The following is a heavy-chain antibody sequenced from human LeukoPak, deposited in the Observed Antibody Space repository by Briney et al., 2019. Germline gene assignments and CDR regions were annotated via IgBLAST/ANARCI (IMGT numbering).Heavy chain of an antibody. V-gene: IGHV3-23*01. CDR1: GFSFSNYA. CDR2: ISGSGGST. D-gene: IGHD2-2*01. Sequence: GGSLRLSCAASGFSFSNYAMSWVRQAPGKGLEWVSTISGSGGSTYYADSVKGRFTISRDNSKNTLYLQLNSLRAEDTAVYYCAKGTSPLYYYYGMDVWGQGTTVTVSS. J-gene: IGHJ6*02. CDR3: AKGTSPLYYYYGMDV.